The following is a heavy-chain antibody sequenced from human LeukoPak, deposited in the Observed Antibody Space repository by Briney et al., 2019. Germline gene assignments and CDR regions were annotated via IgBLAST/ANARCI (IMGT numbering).Heavy chain of an antibody. V-gene: IGHV1-18*01. CDR1: GYTFTSYG. CDR3: ARAGWWELPRYAFDI. D-gene: IGHD1-26*01. CDR2: ISAYNGNT. J-gene: IGHJ3*02. Sequence: GASVKVSCKASGYTFTSYGISWVRQAPGQGPEWMGWISAYNGNTNYAQKLQGRVTMTTYTSTSTAYMELRSLRSDDTAVYYCARAGWWELPRYAFDIWGQGTMVTVSS.